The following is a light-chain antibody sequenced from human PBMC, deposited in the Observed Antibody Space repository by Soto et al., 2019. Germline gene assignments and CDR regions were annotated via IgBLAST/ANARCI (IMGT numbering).Light chain of an antibody. Sequence: EIVLTQSPGTLSLSPGEKATLSCRASQSVSSTYLAWYQQKPGQPPRLLIYAASSRATGTPDRFSGSGSGTVFTLTISRLEPEDFAVYYCQQYGNSFGGGTKVEI. CDR2: AAS. V-gene: IGKV3-20*01. J-gene: IGKJ4*01. CDR3: QQYGNS. CDR1: QSVSSTY.